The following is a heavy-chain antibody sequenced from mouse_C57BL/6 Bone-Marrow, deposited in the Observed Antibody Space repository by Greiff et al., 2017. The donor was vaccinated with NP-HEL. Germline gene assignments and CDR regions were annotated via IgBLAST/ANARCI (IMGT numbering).Heavy chain of an antibody. V-gene: IGHV1-69*01. CDR1: GYTFTSYW. D-gene: IGHD2-1*01. J-gene: IGHJ2*01. Sequence: QVQLQQPGAELVMPGASVKLSCKASGYTFTSYWLHWVKQRPGQGLEWIGEIDPSDSYTNYNQKFKGKSTLPVDKSSSTAYMQLSSLTSEDSAVYYCAREGYGNYFDYWGQGTTLTVSA. CDR3: AREGYGNYFDY. CDR2: IDPSDSYT.